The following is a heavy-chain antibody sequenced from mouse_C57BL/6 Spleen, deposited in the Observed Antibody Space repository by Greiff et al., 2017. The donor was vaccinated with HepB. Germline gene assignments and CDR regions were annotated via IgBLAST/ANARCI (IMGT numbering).Heavy chain of an antibody. Sequence: VQLKESGPGLVKPSQSLSLTCSVTGYSITSGYYWNWIRQFPGNKLEWMGYISYDGSNNYNPSLKNRISITRDTSKNQFFLKLNSVTTEDTATYYCARSPLTVVNYFDYWGQGTTLTVSS. J-gene: IGHJ2*01. CDR2: ISYDGSN. V-gene: IGHV3-6*01. CDR1: GYSITSGYY. CDR3: ARSPLTVVNYFDY. D-gene: IGHD1-1*01.